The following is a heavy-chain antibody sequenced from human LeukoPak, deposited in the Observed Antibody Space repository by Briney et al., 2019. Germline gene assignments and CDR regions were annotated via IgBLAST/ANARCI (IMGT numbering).Heavy chain of an antibody. J-gene: IGHJ5*02. D-gene: IGHD6-6*01. Sequence: GGSLRLSCAASGFTFSSYAMSWVRQAPGKGLEWVSAISGSGGSTYYADSVKGRFTISRDNSKNTLYLQMNSLRAEDTAVYYCANYPPYSSSLPDNWFGPWGQGTLVTVSS. CDR3: ANYPPYSSSLPDNWFGP. CDR1: GFTFSSYA. CDR2: ISGSGGST. V-gene: IGHV3-23*01.